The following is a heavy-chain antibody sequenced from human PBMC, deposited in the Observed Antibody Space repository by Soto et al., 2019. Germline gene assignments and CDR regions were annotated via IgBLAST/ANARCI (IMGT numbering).Heavy chain of an antibody. V-gene: IGHV4-59*01. CDR2: IYYSGST. CDR3: ASYGSGSYYNGGPPYYFDY. Sequence: QVQLQESGPGLVKPSETLSLTCTVSGGSISSYYWSWIRQPPGKGLEWIGYIYYSGSTNYNPSLKSRVTISVNTSKNQLSLKLSSVRTADTAVYYCASYGSGSYYNGGPPYYFDYWGQGTLVTVSS. J-gene: IGHJ4*02. D-gene: IGHD3-10*01. CDR1: GGSISSYY.